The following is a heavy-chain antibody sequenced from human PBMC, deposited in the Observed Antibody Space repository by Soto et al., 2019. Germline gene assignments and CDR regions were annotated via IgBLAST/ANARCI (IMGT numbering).Heavy chain of an antibody. D-gene: IGHD4-4*01. J-gene: IGHJ5*02. V-gene: IGHV4-34*01. CDR1: GVSFSGYY. CDR2: INHSGST. Sequence: SETLSLTCAVYGVSFSGYYWIWIRQPPGKGLEWIGEINHSGSTNYNPSLKSRVTISVDTSKNQFSLKLSSVTAADTAVYYCARNDYSNSNWFDPWGQGTLVTVSS. CDR3: ARNDYSNSNWFDP.